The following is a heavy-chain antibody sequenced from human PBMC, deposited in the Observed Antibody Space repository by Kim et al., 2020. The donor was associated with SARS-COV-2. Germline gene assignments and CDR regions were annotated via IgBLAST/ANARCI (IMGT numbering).Heavy chain of an antibody. CDR1: GFTFSSYG. D-gene: IGHD6-19*01. J-gene: IGHJ4*02. Sequence: GGSLRLSCAASGFTFSSYGMHWVRQAPGKGLEWVAVIWYDGSNKYYADSVKGRFTISRDNSKNTLYLQMNSLRAEDTAVYYCARGRYSSGWSPFDYWGQGTLVTVSS. V-gene: IGHV3-33*01. CDR2: IWYDGSNK. CDR3: ARGRYSSGWSPFDY.